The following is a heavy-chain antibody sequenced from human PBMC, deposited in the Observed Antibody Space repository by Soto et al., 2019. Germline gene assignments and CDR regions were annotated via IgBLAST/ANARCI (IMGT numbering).Heavy chain of an antibody. J-gene: IGHJ4*02. V-gene: IGHV1-69*01. CDR3: ARGRGRYVWFIEF. CDR2: LIPVFGTT. D-gene: IGHD3-16*01. CDR1: GGLFSSFA. Sequence: QEQLVQSGAEVKKPGSSVKVSCKVSGGLFSSFAISWVRQAPGQGLEWIGGLIPVFGTTNNEQKCQGRVTITADESTNTAYMELSSLTSDDTAMYSCARGRGRYVWFIEFWGQGTHVTVSS.